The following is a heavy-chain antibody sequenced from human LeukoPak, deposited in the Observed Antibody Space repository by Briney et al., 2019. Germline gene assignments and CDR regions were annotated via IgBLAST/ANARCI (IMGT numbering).Heavy chain of an antibody. Sequence: PGGSLRLSCAASGFTVSSNYMSWVRQAPGKGLEWVSVIYSGGSTYYADSVKGRFTISRDNSKNTLYLQMNSLRAEDTAVYYCASLYSSSPTPIDYWGQGTLVTVSS. J-gene: IGHJ4*02. D-gene: IGHD6-13*01. CDR3: ASLYSSSPTPIDY. CDR1: GFTVSSNY. V-gene: IGHV3-53*01. CDR2: IYSGGST.